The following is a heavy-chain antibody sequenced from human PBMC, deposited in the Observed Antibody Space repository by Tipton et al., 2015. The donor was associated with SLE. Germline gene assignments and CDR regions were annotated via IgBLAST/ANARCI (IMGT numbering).Heavy chain of an antibody. CDR2: INHSGST. Sequence: TLSITCAVYGGSFSGYYWSWIRQPPGKGLEWIGEINHSGSTNYNPSLKSRVTISVDTSKNQFSLKLSSVTAADTAVYYCARAPQQLGYLDYWGQGTLVTVSS. CDR3: ARAPQQLGYLDY. V-gene: IGHV4-34*01. CDR1: GGSFSGYY. J-gene: IGHJ4*02. D-gene: IGHD6-13*01.